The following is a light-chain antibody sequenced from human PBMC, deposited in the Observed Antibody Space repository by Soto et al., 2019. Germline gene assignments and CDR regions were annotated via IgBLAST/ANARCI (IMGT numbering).Light chain of an antibody. Sequence: IELTKCPGTLSLSPGERATLSCRASQSFXSNHLAWHQQKPGQAPRLLTAGGSSRARGSPVRFSGSGSETDFTLTITRLEPYYFAGYFWHQYGSDTRTFGGGTKVDIK. V-gene: IGKV3-20*01. CDR2: GGS. CDR1: QSFXSNH. J-gene: IGKJ4*02. CDR3: HQYGSDTRT.